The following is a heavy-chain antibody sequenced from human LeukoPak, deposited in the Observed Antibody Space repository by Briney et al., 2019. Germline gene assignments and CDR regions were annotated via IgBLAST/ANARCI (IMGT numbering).Heavy chain of an antibody. V-gene: IGHV3-64D*06. CDR2: ISSNGGST. Sequence: QPGGPLRLSCSASGFTFSSYAMHWVRQAPGKGLEYVSAISSNGGSTYYADSVKGRFTISRDNSKNTLYLQMSSLRAEDTAVYYCVKVIVLAFDIWGQGTMVTVSS. CDR3: VKVIVLAFDI. J-gene: IGHJ3*02. D-gene: IGHD1-26*01. CDR1: GFTFSSYA.